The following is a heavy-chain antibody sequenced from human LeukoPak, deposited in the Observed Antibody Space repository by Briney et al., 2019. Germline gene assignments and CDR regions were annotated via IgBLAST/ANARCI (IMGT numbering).Heavy chain of an antibody. V-gene: IGHV3-23*01. CDR1: GFTFKDYA. CDR3: AKVLFGEPD. Sequence: GGSLRLSCAASGFTFKDYAMSWVRQAPGKGLEWVSAISGSGGSTYYADSVKGRFTISRDNSKNTLYLQMSSLRAEDTAVYYCAKVLFGEPDWGQGTLVTVSS. J-gene: IGHJ4*02. D-gene: IGHD3-10*01. CDR2: ISGSGGST.